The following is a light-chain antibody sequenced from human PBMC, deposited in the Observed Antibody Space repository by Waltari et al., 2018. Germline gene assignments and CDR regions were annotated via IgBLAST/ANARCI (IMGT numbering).Light chain of an antibody. CDR2: EDT. CDR1: SSDVGGYNY. CDR3: SSYAGSNNLL. J-gene: IGLJ2*01. V-gene: IGLV2-8*01. Sequence: QSALTQPPSASGSPGQSVTISCTGTSSDVGGYNYVSCYQQHPAKAPKVLIYEDTKRPSGVPDRLSGSKSGNTASLTVSGLQAEDEADYYCSSYAGSNNLLFGGGTKLTVL.